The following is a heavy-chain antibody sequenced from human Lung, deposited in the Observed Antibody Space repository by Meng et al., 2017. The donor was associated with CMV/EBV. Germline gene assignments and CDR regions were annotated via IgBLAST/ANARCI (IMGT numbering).Heavy chain of an antibody. D-gene: IGHD1-26*01. CDR3: ARGKQDAWELLAY. Sequence: LEESGPGLVKPSGTLSLTCVVSVVSISSNIRWTWVRQPPGKGLEWIGDIDDSGSTNYNPSLNSRISISLDKSKNHFSLKVNSVTAADTAVYYCARGKQDAWELLAYWGQGALVTVSS. CDR2: IDDSGST. CDR1: VVSISSNIR. J-gene: IGHJ4*02. V-gene: IGHV4-4*02.